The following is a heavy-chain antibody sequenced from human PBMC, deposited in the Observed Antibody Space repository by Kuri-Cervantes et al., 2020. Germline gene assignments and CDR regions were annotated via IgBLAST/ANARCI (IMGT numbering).Heavy chain of an antibody. D-gene: IGHD3-3*01. Sequence: GWIRQPPGKALEWLALIYWNDDKRYSPSLKSRLTITKDTSKNQVVLTMTNMDPVDTATYYCARNYTIFGENGFDPWGQGTLVVASS. CDR3: ARNYTIFGENGFDP. J-gene: IGHJ5*02. CDR2: IYWNDDK. V-gene: IGHV2-5*01.